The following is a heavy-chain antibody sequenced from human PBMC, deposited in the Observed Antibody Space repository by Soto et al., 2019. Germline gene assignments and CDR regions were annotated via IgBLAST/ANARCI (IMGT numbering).Heavy chain of an antibody. CDR1: GYTFTSYD. D-gene: IGHD3-3*01. Sequence: QVQLVQSGAEVKKPGASVKVSCKASGYTFTSYDINWVRQATGQGLEWMGWMNPNSGNTGYAQKFQGSVTMTRNTSISTAYMELSSLRSEDTAVYYCARGEYYDFWSGYLSYYYYYMDVWGKGTTVTVSS. J-gene: IGHJ6*03. V-gene: IGHV1-8*01. CDR2: MNPNSGNT. CDR3: ARGEYYDFWSGYLSYYYYYMDV.